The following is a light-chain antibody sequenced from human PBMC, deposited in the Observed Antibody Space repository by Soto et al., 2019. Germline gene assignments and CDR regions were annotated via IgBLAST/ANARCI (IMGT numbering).Light chain of an antibody. CDR1: RSVSTN. CDR3: QQYYNWPPYT. Sequence: EIVLTQSPGSLSMSPGERATLSCRASRSVSTNLAWYQQKPGQGPRLLIYGASTRATGVPARFSGSGSGTDFTRTISSLQSEDFAVYYCQQYYNWPPYTFGQGTKLDI. CDR2: GAS. J-gene: IGKJ2*01. V-gene: IGKV3-15*01.